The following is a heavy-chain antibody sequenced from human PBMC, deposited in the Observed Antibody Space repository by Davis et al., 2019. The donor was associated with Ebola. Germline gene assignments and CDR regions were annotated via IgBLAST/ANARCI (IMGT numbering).Heavy chain of an antibody. V-gene: IGHV3-15*01. D-gene: IGHD3-16*01. Sequence: GGSLRLSCAASGFIFSSYGMHWVRQAPGKGLEWVGRIKSKTDGGTTDYAAPVKGRFTISRDDSKNTLYLQMNSLKTEDTAVYYCTTVTDYGMDVWGQGTTVTVSS. CDR3: TTVTDYGMDV. CDR2: IKSKTDGGTT. CDR1: GFIFSSYG. J-gene: IGHJ6*02.